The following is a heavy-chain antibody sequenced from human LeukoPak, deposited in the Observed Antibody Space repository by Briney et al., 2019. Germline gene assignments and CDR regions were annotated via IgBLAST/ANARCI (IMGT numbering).Heavy chain of an antibody. V-gene: IGHV3-30*04. CDR3: ARDLVSSGGVP. D-gene: IGHD2-8*01. CDR1: GFTFSSYA. Sequence: PGGSLRLSCAASGFTFSSYAMHWVRQAPGKGLEWVAVISYDGSNKYYADSVKGRFTISRDNSKNTLYLQMNSLRAEDTAVYYCARDLVSSGGVPWGQGTLVTVSS. J-gene: IGHJ5*02. CDR2: ISYDGSNK.